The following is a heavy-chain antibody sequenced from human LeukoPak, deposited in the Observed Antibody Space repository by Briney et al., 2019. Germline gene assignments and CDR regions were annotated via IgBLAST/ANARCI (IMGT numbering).Heavy chain of an antibody. D-gene: IGHD6-25*01. V-gene: IGHV3-7*05. CDR1: GFTFSTYT. Sequence: GGSLRLSCSAPGFTFSTYTMSWVRQAPGKGLEWVGNIRQDGSEKQYVDSVKGRFSISRDNAKNSVFLQMDSLRAEDTAMYYCARFSRSESGYWGQGTLVTVSS. CDR2: IRQDGSEK. CDR3: ARFSRSESGY. J-gene: IGHJ4*02.